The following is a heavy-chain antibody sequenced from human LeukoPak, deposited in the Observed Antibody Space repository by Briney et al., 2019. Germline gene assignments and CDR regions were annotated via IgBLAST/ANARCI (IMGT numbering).Heavy chain of an antibody. CDR2: INSDGSSI. J-gene: IGHJ5*02. CDR1: GFTFRSSW. V-gene: IGHV3-74*01. D-gene: IGHD6-13*01. Sequence: GGSLRLSCEGSGFTFRSSWMHWVRQTPGKGLVWVSRINSDGSSISYADSVQGRFTLSKDNAKNTMYLQMNTLSAGDTGVYYCARNLVSATGSLDLWGQGTLVTVSS. CDR3: ARNLVSATGSLDL.